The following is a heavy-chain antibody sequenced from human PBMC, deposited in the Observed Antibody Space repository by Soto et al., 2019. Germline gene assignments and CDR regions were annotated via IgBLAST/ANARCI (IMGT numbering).Heavy chain of an antibody. J-gene: IGHJ4*02. Sequence: GGSLRLSCAASGFTFSSYAMSWVRQAPGKGLEWVSAISGSGGSTYYADSVKGRFTISRDNSKNTLYLQMNSLRAEDTAVYYCARGSYGSGSYFQAYFDLWGQGALVTVSS. CDR1: GFTFSSYA. CDR3: ARGSYGSGSYFQAYFDL. D-gene: IGHD3-10*01. CDR2: ISGSGGST. V-gene: IGHV3-23*01.